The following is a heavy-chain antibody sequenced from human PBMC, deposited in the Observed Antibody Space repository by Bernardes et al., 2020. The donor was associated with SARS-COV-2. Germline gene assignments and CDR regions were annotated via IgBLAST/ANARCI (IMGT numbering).Heavy chain of an antibody. D-gene: IGHD2-15*01. J-gene: IGHJ6*02. V-gene: IGHV4-38-2*01. Sequence: SETLSLTCAVSGYSISSGYYWGWIRQPPGKGLEWIGSIYHSGSTYYNPSLKSRVTISVDTSKNQFSLKLSSVTAADTAVYYCASTTTHYYYGMDVWGQGTTVTVSS. CDR2: IYHSGST. CDR3: ASTTTHYYYGMDV. CDR1: GYSISSGYY.